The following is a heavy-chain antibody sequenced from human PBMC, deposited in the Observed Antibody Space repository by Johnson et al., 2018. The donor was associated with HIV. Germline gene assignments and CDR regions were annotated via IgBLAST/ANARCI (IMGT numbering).Heavy chain of an antibody. Sequence: QVQLVESGGGVAQPGGSLRLSCAASGFRFSRYGMHWVHQAPGKGLEWVAVISYAGSNKYYPDYVKGRFAISRDNSKNTVYLQMNSLRADDTAVYYCARRYCSGGRCLNPKDIWGQGTMVTVSS. CDR1: GFRFSRYG. CDR2: ISYAGSNK. J-gene: IGHJ3*02. V-gene: IGHV3-30*03. D-gene: IGHD2-15*01. CDR3: ARRYCSGGRCLNPKDI.